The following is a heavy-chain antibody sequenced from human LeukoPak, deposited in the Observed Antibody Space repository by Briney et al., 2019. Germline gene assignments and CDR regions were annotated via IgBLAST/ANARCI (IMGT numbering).Heavy chain of an antibody. CDR3: ATRYYGSGSWGIYGMDV. V-gene: IGHV4-34*01. Sequence: PSETLSLTCAVYGGSFSGYYWSWIRQPPGKGLEWIGEINHSGSTNYNPSLKSRVTISVDTPKNQFSLKLSSVTAADTAVYYCATRYYGSGSWGIYGMDVWGKGTTVTVSS. CDR1: GGSFSGYY. J-gene: IGHJ6*04. CDR2: INHSGST. D-gene: IGHD3-10*01.